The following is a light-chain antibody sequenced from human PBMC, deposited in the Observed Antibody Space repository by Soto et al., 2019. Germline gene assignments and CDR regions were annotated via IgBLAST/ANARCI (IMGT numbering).Light chain of an antibody. Sequence: AIQMTQSPSSRSASVGDRVTIICRASQDIRNDLGWYQQKPGRAPKVLIYVATSLQSGVPSRFSGSGSGTDFTLTISSLQPEDFATYYCLQDHNYPLTFGGGTKVDIK. CDR2: VAT. CDR1: QDIRND. J-gene: IGKJ4*01. V-gene: IGKV1-6*01. CDR3: LQDHNYPLT.